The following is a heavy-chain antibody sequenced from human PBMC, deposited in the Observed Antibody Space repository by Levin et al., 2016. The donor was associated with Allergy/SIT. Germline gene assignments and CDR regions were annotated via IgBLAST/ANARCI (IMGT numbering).Heavy chain of an antibody. CDR3: AKDIRYCSGGTCGEGL. V-gene: IGHV3-30*18. D-gene: IGHD2-15*01. J-gene: IGHJ3*01. CDR2: ISYDGSNT. Sequence: WIRQPPGKGLELVAVISYDGSNTHYADFVKGRFTISRDNSKNTLYLQMNSLRAEDTAVYYCAKDIRYCSGGTCGEGLWGPGTMVTVSS.